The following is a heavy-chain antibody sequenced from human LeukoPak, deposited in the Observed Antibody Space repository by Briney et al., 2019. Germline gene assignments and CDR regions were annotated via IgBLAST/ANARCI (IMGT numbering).Heavy chain of an antibody. J-gene: IGHJ4*02. Sequence: GGSLRLSCAASGFTFSSYAMSWVRQAPGKGLEWVSAISDSGGSTYYADSVKGRFTISRDNSKNTLYLQMNSLRAEDTAVYYCAKDRPNYDFRSGYSTAFDYWGQGTLVTVSS. CDR2: ISDSGGST. CDR3: AKDRPNYDFRSGYSTAFDY. CDR1: GFTFSSYA. D-gene: IGHD3-3*01. V-gene: IGHV3-23*01.